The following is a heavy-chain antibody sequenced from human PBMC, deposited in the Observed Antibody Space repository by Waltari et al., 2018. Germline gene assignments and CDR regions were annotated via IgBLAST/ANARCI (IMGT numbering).Heavy chain of an antibody. CDR2: MKQDGSET. J-gene: IGHJ4*02. CDR1: GVTFSSYY. D-gene: IGHD5-18*01. Sequence: EVRLVESGGDLVQPGGSLRLSCAASGVTFSSYYMTWVRQAPGKGLEWVANMKQDGSETYYVDSVKGRFTISRDNAKNSLYLQMNNLRAEDMAVYYCARGVTGDSYAWGPLDYWGQGTLVTVSS. V-gene: IGHV3-7*01. CDR3: ARGVTGDSYAWGPLDY.